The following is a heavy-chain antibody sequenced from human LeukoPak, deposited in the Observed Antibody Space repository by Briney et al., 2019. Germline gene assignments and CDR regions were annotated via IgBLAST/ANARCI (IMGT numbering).Heavy chain of an antibody. D-gene: IGHD1-1*01. J-gene: IGHJ6*03. Sequence: ASVKVSCKASGYTFTGYYMHWVRQAPGQGLEWMGWINPNSGGTNYAQKFQGRVTMTRDTFISTAYMELSRLRSDDTAVYYCARRYPYYYYMDVWGKGTTVTVSS. CDR1: GYTFTGYY. CDR2: INPNSGGT. V-gene: IGHV1-2*02. CDR3: ARRYPYYYYMDV.